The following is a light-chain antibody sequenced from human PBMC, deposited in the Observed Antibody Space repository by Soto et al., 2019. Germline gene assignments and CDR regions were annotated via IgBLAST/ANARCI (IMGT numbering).Light chain of an antibody. Sequence: SYELTQPPSVSVATGKTARITCGGNNIGSKSEHWYQQKQGEAPVLVIYDDHDRPSGIPERISGSNSGNTATLTISRVEAGDEADYYCQVWDSSSDHRGVFGGGTKLTVL. J-gene: IGLJ3*02. CDR1: NIGSKS. CDR3: QVWDSSSDHRGV. CDR2: DDH. V-gene: IGLV3-21*03.